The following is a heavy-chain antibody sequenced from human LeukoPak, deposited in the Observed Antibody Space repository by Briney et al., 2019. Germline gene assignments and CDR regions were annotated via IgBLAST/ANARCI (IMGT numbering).Heavy chain of an antibody. D-gene: IGHD1-26*01. V-gene: IGHV1-2*02. CDR2: INPDSGGT. J-gene: IGHJ4*02. CDR3: ARLYEWELISDY. CDR1: GYTFTGYY. Sequence: ASVKVSCKASGYTFTGYYVQWVRQAPGQGLEWMGWINPDSGGTNYAQKFQGRVTMTRDASISTAYMELSRLRSDDTAVYYCARLYEWELISDYWGQGTLVTVSS.